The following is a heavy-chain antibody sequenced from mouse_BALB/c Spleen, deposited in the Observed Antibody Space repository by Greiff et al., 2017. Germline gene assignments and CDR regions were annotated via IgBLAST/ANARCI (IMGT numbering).Heavy chain of an antibody. CDR3: ATSYDGGFAY. CDR1: GYSITSDYA. CDR2: ISYSGST. J-gene: IGHJ3*01. Sequence: EVQLQESGPGLVKPSQSLSLTCTVTGYSITSDYAWNWIRQFPGNKLEWMGYISYSGSTSYNPSLKSRISITRDTSKNQFFLQLNSVTTEDTATYYCATSYDGGFAYWGQGTLVTVSA. V-gene: IGHV3-2*02. D-gene: IGHD2-12*01.